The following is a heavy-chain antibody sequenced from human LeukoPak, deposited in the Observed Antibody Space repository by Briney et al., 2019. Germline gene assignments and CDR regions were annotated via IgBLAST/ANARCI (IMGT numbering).Heavy chain of an antibody. D-gene: IGHD1-26*01. CDR1: GFTFSSYA. Sequence: GETLRLSCAASGFTFSSYAMHWVRQAPGKGLEWVAVISYDGSNKYYADSVKGRFTISRDNSKNTLYLQMNSLRAEDTAVYYCARDHRKWELDYWGQGTLVTVSS. V-gene: IGHV3-30*04. CDR2: ISYDGSNK. J-gene: IGHJ4*02. CDR3: ARDHRKWELDY.